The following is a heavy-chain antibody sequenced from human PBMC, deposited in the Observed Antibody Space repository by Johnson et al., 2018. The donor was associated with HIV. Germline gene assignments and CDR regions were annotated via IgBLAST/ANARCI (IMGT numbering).Heavy chain of an antibody. CDR2: IRYDGCNK. CDR1: GFTFSSYG. CDR3: AKDFDELSGFDI. D-gene: IGHD1-7*01. Sequence: QVQLVESGGGVVQPGGSLRLSCAESGFTFSSYGMHWVRQAPGKGLEWVAFIRYDGCNKYYADSVTGRFNISRDNSKNTLYLQMNSLRVEDTAVYYCAKDFDELSGFDIWGQGTMVTDSS. V-gene: IGHV3-30*02. J-gene: IGHJ3*02.